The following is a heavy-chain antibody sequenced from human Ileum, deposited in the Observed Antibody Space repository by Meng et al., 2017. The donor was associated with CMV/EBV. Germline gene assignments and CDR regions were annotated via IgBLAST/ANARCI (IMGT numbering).Heavy chain of an antibody. J-gene: IGHJ4*02. D-gene: IGHD3-22*01. Sequence: VRLHASGTRLGKLTETRSLTCHGSVGYISSYNWSCIRQPAGKELEWIGRIYTSGSTNYHPSLKSRVTMSVDASKNQFSLKLSSVTAADTAVYYCARADDSSGYCFDYWGQGTLVTVSS. CDR2: IYTSGST. CDR1: VGYISSYN. CDR3: ARADDSSGYCFDY. V-gene: IGHV4-4*07.